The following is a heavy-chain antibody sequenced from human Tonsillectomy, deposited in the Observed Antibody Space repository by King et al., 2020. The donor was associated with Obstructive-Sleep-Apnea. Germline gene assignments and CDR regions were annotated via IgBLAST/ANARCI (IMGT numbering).Heavy chain of an antibody. CDR3: GRSRYSSRWEILQH. Sequence: VQLVESGGGLVKPGGSLRLSCAASGFTFSDYYMSWIRQAAGKGLEWVSYISSDGTYTKYADSVKGRFTISRDNAKNSLYLQMNSLRAEDTAVYYCGRSRYSSRWEILQHWGQGTLVTVSS. CDR2: ISSDGTYT. V-gene: IGHV3-11*06. D-gene: IGHD6-13*01. J-gene: IGHJ1*01. CDR1: GFTFSDYY.